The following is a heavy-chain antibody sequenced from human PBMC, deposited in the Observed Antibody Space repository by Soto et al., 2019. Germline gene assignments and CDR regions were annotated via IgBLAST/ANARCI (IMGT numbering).Heavy chain of an antibody. J-gene: IGHJ6*02. Sequence: PGGSLRLSCAASGFTFSSYAMHWIRQAPGKGLEWVAVISYDGSNKYYADSVKGRFTISRDNSKNTLYLQMNSLRAEDTAVYYCARDNIVVVVAATGPDYYYYGMDVWGQGTTVTVSS. V-gene: IGHV3-30-3*01. D-gene: IGHD2-15*01. CDR3: ARDNIVVVVAATGPDYYYYGMDV. CDR1: GFTFSSYA. CDR2: ISYDGSNK.